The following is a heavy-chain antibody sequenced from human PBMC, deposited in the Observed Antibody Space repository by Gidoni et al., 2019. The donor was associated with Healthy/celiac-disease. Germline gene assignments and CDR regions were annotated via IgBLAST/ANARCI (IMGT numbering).Heavy chain of an antibody. D-gene: IGHD4-4*01. CDR1: ASSLDTAFY. CDR3: TKDAWDLSKSVY. CDR2: IYHDGDT. J-gene: IGHJ4*02. V-gene: IGHV4-38-2*02. Sequence: QVQLQESGPGRVTPSETLSLTCAVSASSLDTAFYWSWIRQSPGKGLEWIGSIYHDGDTYYNSSLKSRITISIDRSKKQCSLNLRSVTAADTAIYYCTKDAWDLSKSVYWGRGTLVTVSS.